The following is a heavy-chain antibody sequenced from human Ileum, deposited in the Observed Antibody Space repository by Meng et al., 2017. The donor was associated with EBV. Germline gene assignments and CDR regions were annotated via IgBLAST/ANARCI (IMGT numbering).Heavy chain of an antibody. V-gene: IGHV4-61*01. Sequence: QVQLQESGPGLVKPSEXLSLTCPVSSGSVSSDSYSWTWIRQPPGKRLEWIGYIYYTGSTYYNPSLKSRVTISLDTSKNQFSLELTSVTAADTAVYYCARWARRTRALDRGFDYWGQGTLVTVSS. CDR3: ARWARRTRALDRGFDY. CDR2: IYYTGST. J-gene: IGHJ4*02. D-gene: IGHD1/OR15-1a*01. CDR1: SGSVSSDSYS.